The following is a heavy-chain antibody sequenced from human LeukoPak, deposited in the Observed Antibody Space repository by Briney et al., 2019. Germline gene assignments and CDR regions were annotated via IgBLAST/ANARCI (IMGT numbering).Heavy chain of an antibody. Sequence: YADSVKGRFTISRDTKNTLYLQMNSLRVEDTAVYYCAKDEAYYDFWSSGRYYYYMDVWGEGTTVTVS. CDR3: AKDEAYYDFWSSGRYYYYMDV. D-gene: IGHD3-3*01. V-gene: IGHV3-23*01. J-gene: IGHJ6*03.